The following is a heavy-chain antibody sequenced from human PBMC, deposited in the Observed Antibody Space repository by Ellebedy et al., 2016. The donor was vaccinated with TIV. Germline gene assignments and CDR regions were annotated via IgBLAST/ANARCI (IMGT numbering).Heavy chain of an antibody. V-gene: IGHV3-49*03. J-gene: IGHJ4*02. Sequence: GESLKISCAASGFTFSSYAMSWFRQAPGKGLEWVGFIRRKANGGTTEYAASVKGRFTISRDDSKSIAYLQMNSLKTEDTAVYYCSRDRDTSGYYPFYFNSWGQGTLVTVSS. D-gene: IGHD3-22*01. CDR2: IRRKANGGTT. CDR1: GFTFSSYA. CDR3: SRDRDTSGYYPFYFNS.